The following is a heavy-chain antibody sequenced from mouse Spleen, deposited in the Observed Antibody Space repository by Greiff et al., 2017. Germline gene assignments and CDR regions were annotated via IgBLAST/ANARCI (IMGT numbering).Heavy chain of an antibody. Sequence: QVHVKQPGAELVKPGASVKLSCKASGYTFTSYWMHWVKQRPGQGLEWIGMIHPNSGSTNYNEKFKSKATLTVDKSSSTAYMQLSSLTSEDSAVYYCAGYDYDVFAYWGQGTLVTVSA. D-gene: IGHD2-4*01. J-gene: IGHJ3*01. CDR2: IHPNSGST. CDR3: AGYDYDVFAY. CDR1: GYTFTSYW. V-gene: IGHV1-64*01.